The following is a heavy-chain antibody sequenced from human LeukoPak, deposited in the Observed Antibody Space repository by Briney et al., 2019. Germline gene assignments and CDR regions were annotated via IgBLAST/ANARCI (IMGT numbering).Heavy chain of an antibody. CDR3: ARRNSYYGSGSYYYFDY. Sequence: PSETLSLTCTVSGGSISSYYWSWIRQPPGKGLEWIGYIYYSGSTNYNPSLKSRVTISVDTSKNQFSLKLSSVTAADTAVYYCARRNSYYGSGSYYYFDYWGLGTLVTVSS. CDR2: IYYSGST. D-gene: IGHD3-10*01. V-gene: IGHV4-59*08. CDR1: GGSISSYY. J-gene: IGHJ4*02.